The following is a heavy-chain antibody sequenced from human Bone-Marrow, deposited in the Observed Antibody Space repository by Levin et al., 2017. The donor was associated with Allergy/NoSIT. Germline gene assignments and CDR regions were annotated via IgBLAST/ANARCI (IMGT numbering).Heavy chain of an antibody. V-gene: IGHV2-5*02. CDR2: IYGDDEK. J-gene: IGHJ5*02. D-gene: IGHD7-27*01. CDR1: SLTTSGVG. CDR3: AHSTGDGWFGP. Sequence: SLTTSGVGVGWFRQPPGKALEWLAFIYGDDEKRHRPSLKSRVTITKVSSKNQVFLGLTNMDPVDTATYFCAHSTGDGWFGPWGQGTLVTVSS.